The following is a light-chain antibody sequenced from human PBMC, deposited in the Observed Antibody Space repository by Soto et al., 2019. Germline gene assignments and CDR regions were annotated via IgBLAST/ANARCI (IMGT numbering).Light chain of an antibody. Sequence: EIVMTQSPVTLSVSPGERATLSCRASQSVSSDLAWYQQKPGQAPRLLIYGASTRATGIPARFSGSGSGTEFTLTISSLQSEDFAVYYCQQYRDWPPYTFGQGTKLEIK. V-gene: IGKV3-15*01. CDR1: QSVSSD. J-gene: IGKJ2*01. CDR2: GAS. CDR3: QQYRDWPPYT.